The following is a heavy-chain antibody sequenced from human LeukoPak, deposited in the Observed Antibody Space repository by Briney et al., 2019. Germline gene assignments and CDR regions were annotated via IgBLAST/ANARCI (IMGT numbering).Heavy chain of an antibody. D-gene: IGHD3-10*01. CDR3: ARGFSGEFDY. Sequence: GGSLRLSCAASGFTFNIYWMNWVRQAPGKGLEWVASIKEDGTEKYYVDSVKGQFTISRDNAKNSLYLQMNSLRAEDTALYYCARGFSGEFDYWGQGTLVTVSS. V-gene: IGHV3-7*01. CDR2: IKEDGTEK. J-gene: IGHJ4*02. CDR1: GFTFNIYW.